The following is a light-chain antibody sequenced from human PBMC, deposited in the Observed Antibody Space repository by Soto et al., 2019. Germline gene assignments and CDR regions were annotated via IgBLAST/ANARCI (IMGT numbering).Light chain of an antibody. Sequence: AIQMTQSPSSLSASVGDRVTITCRASQGIGNDLGWYQQKSGKAPKLLIYAASNLQSGVPSRFSGSGSGTDFTLTISGLQPEDVATYYCLQDNNYPLTFXGGTKVDI. V-gene: IGKV1-6*01. CDR3: LQDNNYPLT. CDR2: AAS. J-gene: IGKJ4*01. CDR1: QGIGND.